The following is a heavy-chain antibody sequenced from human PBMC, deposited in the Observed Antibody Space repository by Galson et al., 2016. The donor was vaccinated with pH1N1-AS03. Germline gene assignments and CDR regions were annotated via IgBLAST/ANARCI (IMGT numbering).Heavy chain of an antibody. CDR1: GFTLRNYW. CDR3: ARGILGDAVGLDS. D-gene: IGHD3-16*01. J-gene: IGHJ4*02. V-gene: IGHV3-74*01. Sequence: SLRLSCAASGFTLRNYWMHWVRQALGGGLVWVSRINTDETKTYYADSVEGRFAISRDIAKNTVYLQMNSLGPEDTAVYYCARGILGDAVGLDSWGQGTLVTVSS. CDR2: INTDETKT.